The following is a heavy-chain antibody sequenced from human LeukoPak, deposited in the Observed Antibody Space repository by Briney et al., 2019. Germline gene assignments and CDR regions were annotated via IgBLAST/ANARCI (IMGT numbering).Heavy chain of an antibody. Sequence: SETLSLTCTVSGGSISSYYWSWIRQPAGKGLEWIGRIYTSGSTNYNPPLKSRVTMSVDTSKNQFSLKLSSVTAADTAVYYCARDEKWLSLGYYYYMDVWGKGTTVTVSS. CDR1: GGSISSYY. CDR2: IYTSGST. J-gene: IGHJ6*03. V-gene: IGHV4-4*07. D-gene: IGHD3-22*01. CDR3: ARDEKWLSLGYYYYMDV.